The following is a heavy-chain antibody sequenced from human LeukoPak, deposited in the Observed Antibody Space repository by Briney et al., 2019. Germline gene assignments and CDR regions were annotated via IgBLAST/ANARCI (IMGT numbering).Heavy chain of an antibody. D-gene: IGHD3-10*01. V-gene: IGHV4-39*07. CDR1: GGSISSSSYY. CDR2: IYYSGST. Sequence: SETLSLTCTVSGGSISSSSYYWGWIRQPPGKGLEWIGSIYYSGSTYYNPSLKSRVTISVDTSKNQFSLKLSSVTAADTAVYYCARGLTMVRGNWFDPWGQGTLVTVSS. CDR3: ARGLTMVRGNWFDP. J-gene: IGHJ5*02.